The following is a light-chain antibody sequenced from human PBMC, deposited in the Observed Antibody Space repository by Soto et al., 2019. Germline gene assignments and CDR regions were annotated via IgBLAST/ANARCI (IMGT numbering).Light chain of an antibody. CDR1: SSNIGTNA. CDR2: NNN. Sequence: QSALAQPPSASGTPGQRFTISCSGGSSNIGTNAVNWYQQLPGTAPKLLIYNNNQRPSGVPDRFSGSKSGTSASLAISGLQSEDEADYYCAAWHDSLNGYVFGTGTKVTVL. J-gene: IGLJ1*01. V-gene: IGLV1-44*01. CDR3: AAWHDSLNGYV.